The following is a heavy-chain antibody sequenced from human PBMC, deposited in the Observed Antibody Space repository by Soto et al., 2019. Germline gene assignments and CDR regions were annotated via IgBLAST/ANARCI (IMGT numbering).Heavy chain of an antibody. CDR3: ARVYYDYIWGSYRYKEVDY. D-gene: IGHD3-16*02. V-gene: IGHV1-18*01. Sequence: QVQLVQSGAEVKKPGASVKVSCKASGYTFTSYGISWVRQAPGQGPEWMGWISAYNGNTNYAQKLQGRVTMTTDTSTSTAYMELRSLRSDDTAVYYCARVYYDYIWGSYRYKEVDYWGQGTLVTVSS. J-gene: IGHJ4*02. CDR1: GYTFTSYG. CDR2: ISAYNGNT.